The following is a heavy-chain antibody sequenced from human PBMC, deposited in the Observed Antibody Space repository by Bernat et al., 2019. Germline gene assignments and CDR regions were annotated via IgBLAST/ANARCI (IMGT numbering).Heavy chain of an antibody. Sequence: QVQLVESGGGVVQPGRSLRLSCAASGFTFSSYAMHWVRQAPGKGLEWVAVISYDGSNKYYAEPVQGRFTTSRDNSKNTLYLQINFLRAEDTAVYYCARDFLRERWLHRLDYWGQGTLVTVSS. CDR3: ARDFLRERWLHRLDY. CDR1: GFTFSSYA. V-gene: IGHV3-30*04. CDR2: ISYDGSNK. J-gene: IGHJ4*02. D-gene: IGHD5-24*01.